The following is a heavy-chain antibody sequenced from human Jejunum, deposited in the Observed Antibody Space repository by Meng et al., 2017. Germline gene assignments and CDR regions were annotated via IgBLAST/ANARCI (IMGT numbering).Heavy chain of an antibody. CDR3: VREQYESRGH. CDR1: GFTVSCNY. J-gene: IGHJ4*02. CDR2: IYSGGST. V-gene: IGHV3-53*01. D-gene: IGHD3-22*01. Sequence: GESLKISCAASGFTVSCNYMSWVRQAPGKGLEWVSVIYSGGSTYYADSVKGRFTISRDNSRNTLYLQMNSLRADDTAVYYCVREQYESRGHWGQGTLVTVSS.